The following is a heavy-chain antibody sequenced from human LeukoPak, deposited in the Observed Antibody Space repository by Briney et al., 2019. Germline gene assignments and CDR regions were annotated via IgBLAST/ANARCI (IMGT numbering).Heavy chain of an antibody. Sequence: ALVKVSCKASAYTFTGYYMHWVRQAPGQGLEWMGWVNPNSGDTNYAQKFQGRVTMTRDTSISTAYMELSRLTSDDTAVYYCARGRSFGELGVYWGQGTLLTVSS. CDR3: ARGRSFGELGVY. CDR1: AYTFTGYY. J-gene: IGHJ4*02. D-gene: IGHD3-10*01. CDR2: VNPNSGDT. V-gene: IGHV1-2*02.